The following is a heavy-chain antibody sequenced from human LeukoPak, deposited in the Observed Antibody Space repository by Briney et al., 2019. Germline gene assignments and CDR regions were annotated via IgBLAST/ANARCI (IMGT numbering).Heavy chain of an antibody. V-gene: IGHV3-33*06. CDR1: GFTFSSYG. J-gene: IGHJ4*02. CDR2: IWYDGSNK. D-gene: IGHD6-13*01. CDR3: AKPQGGSSWSVIDY. Sequence: GGSLRLSCAATGFTFSSYGMHWVRQAPGKGLKWVAVIWYDGSNKYYADSVKGRFTISRDNSKNTLYLQMNSLRAEDTAVYYCAKPQGGSSWSVIDYWGQGTLVTVSS.